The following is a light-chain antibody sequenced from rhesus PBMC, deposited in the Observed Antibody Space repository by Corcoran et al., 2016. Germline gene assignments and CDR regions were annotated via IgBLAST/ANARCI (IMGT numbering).Light chain of an antibody. V-gene: IGKV3-42*02. Sequence: ETVVTQSPATLSLSPGERATLSCRASQSVGSNLAWYQQKPGQAPKLHIYEASRRATGIPDRFSGSGSGTELTLTISSLEPEDVGVYYCQQYNNWNSFGQGTKVEIK. J-gene: IGKJ2*01. CDR3: QQYNNWNS. CDR2: EAS. CDR1: QSVGSN.